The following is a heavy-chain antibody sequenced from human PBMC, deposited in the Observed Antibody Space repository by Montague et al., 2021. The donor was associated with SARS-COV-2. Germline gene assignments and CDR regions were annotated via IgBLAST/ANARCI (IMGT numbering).Heavy chain of an antibody. J-gene: IGHJ3*02. CDR3: ARAYYGVNDAFDI. Sequence: SETLSLTCTVSGGSVNSGSLYWSWIRQPPGKGLEWIGYLYYGGSINYNPSLKSRVTIPVDTSKNDFSLKLSSVTAADTAVYFCARAYYGVNDAFDIWGHGIMVTVSS. V-gene: IGHV4-61*03. CDR1: GGSVNSGSLY. D-gene: IGHD2/OR15-2a*01. CDR2: LYYGGSI.